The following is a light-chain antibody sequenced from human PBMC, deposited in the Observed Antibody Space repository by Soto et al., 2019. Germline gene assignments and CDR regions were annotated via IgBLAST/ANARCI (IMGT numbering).Light chain of an antibody. CDR3: QQRCDWLT. Sequence: EIVLTQSPATLSLSPGERATLSCRASQSVSTYLAWYQQKPGQAPRLLISDASNRATGIPARFSGSGSGTDFTLTISSLEPEASAVYYCQQRCDWLTFGGGTKVEIK. CDR2: DAS. V-gene: IGKV3-11*01. J-gene: IGKJ4*01. CDR1: QSVSTY.